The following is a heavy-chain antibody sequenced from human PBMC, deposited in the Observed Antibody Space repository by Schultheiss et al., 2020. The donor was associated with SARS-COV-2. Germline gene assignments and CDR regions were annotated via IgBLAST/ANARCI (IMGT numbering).Heavy chain of an antibody. CDR2: IIPIFGTA. CDR3: ARGGSGPGFEGDYYYYGMDV. D-gene: IGHD3-16*01. Sequence: SVKVSCKASGGTFSSYAISWVRQAPGQGLEWMGGIIPIFGTANYAQKFQGRVTITADESTSTAYMELSSLRSEDTAVYYCARGGSGPGFEGDYYYYGMDVWGQGTTVTVSS. V-gene: IGHV1-69*13. J-gene: IGHJ6*02. CDR1: GGTFSSYA.